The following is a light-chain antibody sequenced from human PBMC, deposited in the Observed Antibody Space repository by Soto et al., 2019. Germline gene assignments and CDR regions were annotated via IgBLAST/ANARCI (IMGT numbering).Light chain of an antibody. CDR3: CSYAGSYTVV. CDR2: DIT. J-gene: IGLJ2*01. Sequence: QSVLTQPRSVSGSPGQAAAISCTGTSSDVGAYNYVSWYQQHPGKAPKLMIYDITKRPSGVPDRFSGSKSGNTASLTISGLQAEDEADYYCCSYAGSYTVVFGGGTKLTVL. CDR1: SSDVGAYNY. V-gene: IGLV2-11*01.